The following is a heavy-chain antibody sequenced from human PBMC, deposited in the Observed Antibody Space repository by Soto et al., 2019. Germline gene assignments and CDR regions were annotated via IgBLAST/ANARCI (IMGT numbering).Heavy chain of an antibody. Sequence: SETLSLTCTVSGGSISSSSYYWGWIRQPPGKGLGWIGSIYYSGSTYYNPSLKSRVTISVDTSKNQFSLKLSSVTAADTAVYYCARLADYGAFDYWGQGTLVTVSS. D-gene: IGHD4-17*01. CDR3: ARLADYGAFDY. V-gene: IGHV4-39*01. CDR2: IYYSGST. J-gene: IGHJ4*02. CDR1: GGSISSSSYY.